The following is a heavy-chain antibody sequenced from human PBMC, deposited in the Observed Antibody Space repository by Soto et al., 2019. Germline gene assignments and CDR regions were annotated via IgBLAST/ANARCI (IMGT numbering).Heavy chain of an antibody. J-gene: IGHJ4*02. V-gene: IGHV5-51*01. D-gene: IGHD6-13*01. CDR2: IYPGDHET. Sequence: GESLKISCQCSGYTFSDFWIGWVRQLPGKGLEWMGIIYPGDHETRYSPSFHGKVTISADKSINTAYLQWNSLEASDTAFYFCARSPRSSPYFDYWGQGALVTVSS. CDR1: GYTFSDFW. CDR3: ARSPRSSPYFDY.